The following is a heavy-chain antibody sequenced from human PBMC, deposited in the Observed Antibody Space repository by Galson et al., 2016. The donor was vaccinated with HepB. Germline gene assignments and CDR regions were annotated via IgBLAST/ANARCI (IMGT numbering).Heavy chain of an antibody. D-gene: IGHD1-26*01. Sequence: LRLSCAASGFAFSSHSMNWVRQAPGKGLEWIGSIYYSGSTYYNPSLNSRVTISVDTSKNQFSLPVTPVTAADTAVYYCARDRGGGLLGNTWLFGYWGQGTLVTVSS. CDR3: ARDRGGGLLGNTWLFGY. CDR2: IYYSGST. V-gene: IGHV4-39*07. CDR1: GFAFSSHS. J-gene: IGHJ4*02.